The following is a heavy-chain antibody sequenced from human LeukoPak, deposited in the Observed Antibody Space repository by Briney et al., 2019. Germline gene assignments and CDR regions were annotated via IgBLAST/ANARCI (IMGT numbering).Heavy chain of an antibody. J-gene: IGHJ6*02. CDR1: GGSISSYY. CDR2: IYTSGST. Sequence: SETLSLTCTVSGGSISSYYWSWIRQPAGKGLEWIGRIYTSGSTNYNPSLKSRVTMSVDTSKNQFSLKLSSVTAEDTAVYYCARDFKFEDDFWSGYYSGVYGMDVWGQGTTVTVSS. D-gene: IGHD3-3*01. V-gene: IGHV4-4*07. CDR3: ARDFKFEDDFWSGYYSGVYGMDV.